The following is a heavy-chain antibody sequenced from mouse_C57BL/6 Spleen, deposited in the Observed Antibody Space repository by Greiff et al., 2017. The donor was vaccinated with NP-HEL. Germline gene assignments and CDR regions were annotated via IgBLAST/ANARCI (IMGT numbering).Heavy chain of an antibody. D-gene: IGHD2-3*01. J-gene: IGHJ4*01. CDR3: ARGEIYDGYYVRAMDY. CDR1: GYTFTSYW. V-gene: IGHV1-69*01. Sequence: QVQLQQPGAELVMPGASVKLSCKASGYTFTSYWMHWVKQRPGQGLEWIGEIDPSDSYPNSHQKFKGKSPLTVDKSSSTAYMQLSSLTSEDSAVYYCARGEIYDGYYVRAMDYWGQGTSVTVSS. CDR2: IDPSDSYP.